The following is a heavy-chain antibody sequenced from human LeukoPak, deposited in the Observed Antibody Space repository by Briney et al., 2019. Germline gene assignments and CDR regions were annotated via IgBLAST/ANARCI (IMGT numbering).Heavy chain of an antibody. V-gene: IGHV1-69*13. CDR2: IIPIFGTA. CDR1: GGTXSSYA. CDR3: ARDPIGHSSGYMVFGVYGMDV. Sequence: SVKVSCKASGGTXSSYAISWVQQAPGQGLEWMGGIIPIFGTANYAQKFQGRVTITADESTSTAYMELSSLRSEDTAVYYCARDPIGHSSGYMVFGVYGMDVWGQGITVTVSS. J-gene: IGHJ6*02. D-gene: IGHD3-22*01.